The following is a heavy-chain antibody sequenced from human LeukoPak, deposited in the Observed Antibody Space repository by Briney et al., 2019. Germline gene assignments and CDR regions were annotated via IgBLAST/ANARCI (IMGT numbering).Heavy chain of an antibody. V-gene: IGHV3-7*03. Sequence: GGSLRLSCAASGFSFSDHWMSWVRQAPGKGLEWVANIKQDGSEQYYVRSVKGRFTMSRDNAKNSLYLQMSSLREEDTAFYYCVKGSTSWFRAWFDPWGQGTLVTVSS. J-gene: IGHJ5*02. D-gene: IGHD3-10*01. CDR3: VKGSTSWFRAWFDP. CDR1: GFSFSDHW. CDR2: IKQDGSEQ.